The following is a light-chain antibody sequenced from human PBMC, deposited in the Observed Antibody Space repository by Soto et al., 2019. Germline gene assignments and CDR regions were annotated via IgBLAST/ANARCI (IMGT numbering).Light chain of an antibody. V-gene: IGLV2-14*01. Sequence: QSVPTQPASVSGSPGQSVPISCTGRSNEIGAYDYVSWYQQRPVKAPKLMIFDVTNRPSGVSDRFSGSKSGNTASLTISGLQTDDEADYSCSSYTYSRYPNVFVPGTKVTV. CDR1: SNEIGAYDY. CDR3: SSYTYSRYPNV. CDR2: DVT. J-gene: IGLJ1*01.